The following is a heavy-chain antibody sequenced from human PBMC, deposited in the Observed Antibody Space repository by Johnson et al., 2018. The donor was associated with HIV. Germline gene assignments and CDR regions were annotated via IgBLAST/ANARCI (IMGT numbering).Heavy chain of an antibody. D-gene: IGHD6-19*01. CDR1: GFTFGDYS. V-gene: IGHV3-49*04. Sequence: VQLVESGGGLIQPGRSLRLTCTTSGFTFGDYSLTWVRQVPGKGLDWVGFIRSKAYGGTADYAASVKGRFTISRDDAKNIAYLQMNSLKTEDTGVYYCARYSSGWQGLDAFDIWGQGTMVTVSS. CDR2: IRSKAYGGTA. J-gene: IGHJ3*02. CDR3: ARYSSGWQGLDAFDI.